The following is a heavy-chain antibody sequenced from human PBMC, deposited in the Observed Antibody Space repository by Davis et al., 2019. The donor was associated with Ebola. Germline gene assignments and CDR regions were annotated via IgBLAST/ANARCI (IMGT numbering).Heavy chain of an antibody. V-gene: IGHV5-51*01. D-gene: IGHD3-9*01. Sequence: GESLKISCKASGYSFTSFWIGWVRQPPGQGLEWMGAILPGDSDTRYSPSFQGQVTISADKSITTAYLHWNSLKASDTAMYYCARWGRLVYYGMDVWGQGTTVTVSS. CDR3: ARWGRLVYYGMDV. CDR1: GYSFTSFW. J-gene: IGHJ6*02. CDR2: ILPGDSDT.